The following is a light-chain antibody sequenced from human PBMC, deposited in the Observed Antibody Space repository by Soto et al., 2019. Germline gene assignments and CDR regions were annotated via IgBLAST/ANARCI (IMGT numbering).Light chain of an antibody. V-gene: IGLV2-23*01. CDR2: EAT. Sequence: QSALTQPASVSGSPEQSITISCTGTSSDVGSYNLVSWYQQHPGKAPKVMIYEATKRPSGVSNRFSGSKSGNTASLTISRLQAEDEAKYSCCAYAGSGAVVFGGGTKLTVL. J-gene: IGLJ2*01. CDR1: SSDVGSYNL. CDR3: CAYAGSGAVV.